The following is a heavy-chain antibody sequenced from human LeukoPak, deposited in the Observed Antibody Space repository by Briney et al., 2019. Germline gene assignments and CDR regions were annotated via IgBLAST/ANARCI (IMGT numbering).Heavy chain of an antibody. CDR2: INPSGGST. Sequence: AASVTVSCKASGYTLTSYYMHWVRQAPGQGLEWMGIINPSGGSTSYAQKFQGRVTMTRDTSTSTVYMELSSLRSEDTAVYYCARDFLPAAPFDYWGQGTLVTVSS. V-gene: IGHV1-46*01. D-gene: IGHD2-2*01. CDR3: ARDFLPAAPFDY. J-gene: IGHJ4*02. CDR1: GYTLTSYY.